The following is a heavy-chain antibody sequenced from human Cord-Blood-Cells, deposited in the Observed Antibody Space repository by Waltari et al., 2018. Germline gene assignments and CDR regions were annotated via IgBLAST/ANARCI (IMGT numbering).Heavy chain of an antibody. J-gene: IGHJ3*02. CDR3: ARVGGSRGADAFDI. D-gene: IGHD3-16*01. V-gene: IGHV1-3*01. Sequence: QVQLVQSGAEVKKPGASVKVSCKASGYTFTSYAMHWVRQAPGQRLEWMGWINAGNGNTKYSQKFQGRVTITRDTSASTAYMELSSLRSEDTAVYYCARVGGSRGADAFDIWGQGTMVTVSS. CDR1: GYTFTSYA. CDR2: INAGNGNT.